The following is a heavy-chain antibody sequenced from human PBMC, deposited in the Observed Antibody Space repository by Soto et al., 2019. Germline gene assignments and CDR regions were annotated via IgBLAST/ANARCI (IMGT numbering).Heavy chain of an antibody. Sequence: SVKVSCKXSGFTFTSSAVQWVRQASGQRLEWIGWIVVGSGNTNYAQKFQERVTITRDMSTSTAYMELSSLRSEDTAVYYCAAEGYYDSSGYLWGMDVWGQGTTVTVSS. CDR2: IVVGSGNT. CDR1: GFTFTSSA. D-gene: IGHD3-22*01. V-gene: IGHV1-58*01. CDR3: AAEGYYDSSGYLWGMDV. J-gene: IGHJ6*02.